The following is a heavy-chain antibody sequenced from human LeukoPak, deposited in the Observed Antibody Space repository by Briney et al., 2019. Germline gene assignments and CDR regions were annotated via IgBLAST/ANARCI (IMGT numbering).Heavy chain of an antibody. CDR1: GFIFNKFG. CDR2: INGNGAST. D-gene: IGHD4-17*01. V-gene: IGHV3-23*01. Sequence: PPGGSLRLSCVVSGFIFNKFGMSWVRQAPGKGPEWGSTINGNGASTHYAESVEGRFTISRDNSKNTLYLQMNSLRADDTALYYCTKDFQHDGGQDWGQGSPVTVSS. J-gene: IGHJ4*02. CDR3: TKDFQHDGGQD.